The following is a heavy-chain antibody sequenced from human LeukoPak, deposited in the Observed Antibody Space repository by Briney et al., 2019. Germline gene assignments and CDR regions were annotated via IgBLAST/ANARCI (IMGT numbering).Heavy chain of an antibody. D-gene: IGHD1-1*01. CDR1: GGSISSYY. V-gene: IGHV4-59*01. J-gene: IGHJ4*02. CDR2: IYYSGST. CDR3: ARANWNDPFDY. Sequence: SETLSLTCTVSGGSISSYYWSWIRQPPGKGLEWIGYIYYSGSTNYHPSLKSRVTISVDTSKNQFSLKLSSVTAADTAVYYCARANWNDPFDYWGQGTLVTVSS.